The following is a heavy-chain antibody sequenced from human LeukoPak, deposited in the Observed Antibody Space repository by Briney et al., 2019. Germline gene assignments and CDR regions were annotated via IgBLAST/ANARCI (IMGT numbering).Heavy chain of an antibody. D-gene: IGHD4-17*01. CDR1: GFTFSSYG. Sequence: PGRSLRLSCAASGFTFSSYGMHWVRQAPGKGLEWVAVISYDGSNKYYADSVKGRFTISRDNSKNTLYLQMNSLRAEDTAVYYCAKSLTVTALGFDYWGQGTLVTVSS. CDR2: ISYDGSNK. V-gene: IGHV3-30*18. J-gene: IGHJ4*02. CDR3: AKSLTVTALGFDY.